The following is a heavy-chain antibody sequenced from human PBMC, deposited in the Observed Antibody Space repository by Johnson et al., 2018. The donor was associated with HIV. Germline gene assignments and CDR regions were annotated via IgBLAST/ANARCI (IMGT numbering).Heavy chain of an antibody. CDR1: GFTFSSYW. CDR2: IKQDGREK. J-gene: IGHJ3*02. CDR3: ARDTWGLDAFDI. V-gene: IGHV3-7*01. Sequence: EVQLVESGGGLVQPGGSLRISCAASGFTFSSYWMSWVRQAPGKGLEWVANIKQDGREKYYVDSVKGRFTISRDNSKNMLYLQMDSLRAEDTAVYYSARDTWGLDAFDIWGQGTMVTVSS. D-gene: IGHD2-21*01.